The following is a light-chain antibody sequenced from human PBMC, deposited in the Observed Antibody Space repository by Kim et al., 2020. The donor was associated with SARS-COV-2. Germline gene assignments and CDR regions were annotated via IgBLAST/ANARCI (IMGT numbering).Light chain of an antibody. Sequence: ASVGDRVTITCRASQNINSYLAWYQQKAGKAPKLLIYKASSLESGVPSRFSGSGSGTEFTLTISSVQPEDFATYFCLQHNTYPITFGQGTRLEIK. CDR2: KAS. CDR3: LQHNTYPIT. CDR1: QNINSY. J-gene: IGKJ5*01. V-gene: IGKV1-5*03.